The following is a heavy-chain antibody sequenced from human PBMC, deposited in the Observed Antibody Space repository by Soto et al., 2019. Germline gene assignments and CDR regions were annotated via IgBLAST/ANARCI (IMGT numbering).Heavy chain of an antibody. CDR1: GGTFSSYA. D-gene: IGHD6-13*01. J-gene: IGHJ6*02. V-gene: IGHV1-69*13. Sequence: SVKVSCKASGGTFSSYAISWVRQAPGQGLEWMGEIIPIFGTANYAQKFQGRVTITADESTSTAYMELSSLRSEDTAVYYCARGDPHIRPGGIAAAGTYYYYGMDVWGQGTTVTVSS. CDR3: ARGDPHIRPGGIAAAGTYYYYGMDV. CDR2: IIPIFGTA.